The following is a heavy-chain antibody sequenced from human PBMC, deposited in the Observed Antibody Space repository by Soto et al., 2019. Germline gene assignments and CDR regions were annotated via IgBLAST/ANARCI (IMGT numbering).Heavy chain of an antibody. V-gene: IGHV4-4*07. D-gene: IGHD6-19*01. CDR2: ISTSGTT. J-gene: IGHJ5*02. CDR3: AREAGPDRWFDP. CDR1: GASISTYF. Sequence: QVQLQESGPGLVEPSETLSLTCTVSGASISTYFWTWIRQPAGKGLDWIGRISTSGTTNYHPSLESRVTRSVATSKNHFSLNLTSVTAADTAVYDCAREAGPDRWFDPWGQGTLVTVSS.